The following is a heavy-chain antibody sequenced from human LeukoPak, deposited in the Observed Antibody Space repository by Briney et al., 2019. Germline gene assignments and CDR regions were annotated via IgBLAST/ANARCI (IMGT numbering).Heavy chain of an antibody. V-gene: IGHV3-74*03. CDR2: IKSDGSTT. D-gene: IGHD5-18*01. Sequence: GGSLRLSCAASGFSFSSYWMYWVRQAPGKGLVCISRIKSDGSTTTYADSVKGRFTISRDNSKNTLYLQMNSLRAEDTAVYYCARTGYSYGPSYFDYWGQGTLVTVSS. CDR3: ARTGYSYGPSYFDY. CDR1: GFSFSSYW. J-gene: IGHJ4*02.